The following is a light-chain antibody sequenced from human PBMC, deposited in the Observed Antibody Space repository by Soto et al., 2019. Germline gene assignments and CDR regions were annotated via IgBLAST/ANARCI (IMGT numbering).Light chain of an antibody. J-gene: IGKJ4*01. CDR2: HAV. CDR3: QQRINWPLT. V-gene: IGKV3-11*01. CDR1: QSISTY. Sequence: VLTQSPATLSLSPGERATLSCRASQSISTYLAWYQQRPGQAPRLLIYHAVNRPTGIPARFSGSGSGTDFTLIIDSLAPEDFAVYYCQQRINWPLTFGGGTRVEIK.